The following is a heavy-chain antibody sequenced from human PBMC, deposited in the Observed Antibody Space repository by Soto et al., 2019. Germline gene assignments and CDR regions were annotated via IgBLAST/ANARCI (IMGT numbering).Heavy chain of an antibody. Sequence: QVQLVQSGAEVKKPGSSVKVSCKASGGTFSSYAISWVRQAPGQGLEWMGGIIPIFGTANYAQKFQGRVTITADESTSTASMELSSLRSEDTAVYYCARGGGNPNLPDWYFDLWGRGTLVTVSS. CDR1: GGTFSSYA. J-gene: IGHJ2*01. CDR2: IIPIFGTA. CDR3: ARGGGNPNLPDWYFDL. D-gene: IGHD2-15*01. V-gene: IGHV1-69*01.